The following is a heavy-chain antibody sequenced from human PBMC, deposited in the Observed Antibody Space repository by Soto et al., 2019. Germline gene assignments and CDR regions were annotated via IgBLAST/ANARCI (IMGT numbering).Heavy chain of an antibody. CDR1: GGTFSSYA. CDR2: IIPIFATA. CDR3: ASPGTYYYDSSGYYVDY. Sequence: QVQLVQSGAEVKKPGSSGKVSCKASGGTFSSYAISWVRQAPGQGLEWMGGIIPIFATANYAQKFQGRVTITADESTSPAYMELSSLRSEDTAVYYCASPGTYYYDSSGYYVDYWGQGTLVTVSS. V-gene: IGHV1-69*01. D-gene: IGHD3-22*01. J-gene: IGHJ4*02.